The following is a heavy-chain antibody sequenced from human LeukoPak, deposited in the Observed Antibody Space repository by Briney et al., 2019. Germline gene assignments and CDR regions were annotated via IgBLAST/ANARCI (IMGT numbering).Heavy chain of an antibody. V-gene: IGHV1-69*13. CDR3: ATGNYYDFWSGYRYFDY. J-gene: IGHJ4*02. D-gene: IGHD3-3*01. Sequence: SVKVSCKASGGTFSSYAISWVRQAPGQGLEWMGGIIHIFGTANYAQKFQGRVTITADESTSTAYMELSSLRSEDTAVYYCATGNYYDFWSGYRYFDYWGQGTLVTVSS. CDR1: GGTFSSYA. CDR2: IIHIFGTA.